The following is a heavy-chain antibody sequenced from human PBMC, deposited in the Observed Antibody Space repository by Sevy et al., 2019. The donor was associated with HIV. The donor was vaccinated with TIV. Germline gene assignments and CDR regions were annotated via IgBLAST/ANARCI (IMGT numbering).Heavy chain of an antibody. V-gene: IGHV3-30*18. Sequence: GGSLRLSCAASGFTFSSYAMHWVRQAPGKGLEWVALISFDGNNEYYADSVKGRFTLSRDNSKNTLYLQMNSLRAEDTALYYCAKDPRPGDYYFDYWGQGTLVTVSS. CDR2: ISFDGNNE. D-gene: IGHD3-16*01. CDR1: GFTFSSYA. J-gene: IGHJ4*02. CDR3: AKDPRPGDYYFDY.